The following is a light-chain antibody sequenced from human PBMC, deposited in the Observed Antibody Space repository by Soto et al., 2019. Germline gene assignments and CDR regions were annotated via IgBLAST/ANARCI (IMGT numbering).Light chain of an antibody. CDR3: QHYNNWPPWT. J-gene: IGKJ1*01. V-gene: IGKV3-15*01. CDR2: AAS. CDR1: QSVRNN. Sequence: ETVMTQSPATLSVSPGERATLSCRASQSVRNNLAWYQQKPGQAPRLLIYAASTRATGIPARFSGSGSGTEFTLTISNLQSEDFAVYYCQHYNNWPPWTFGQGTKVDIK.